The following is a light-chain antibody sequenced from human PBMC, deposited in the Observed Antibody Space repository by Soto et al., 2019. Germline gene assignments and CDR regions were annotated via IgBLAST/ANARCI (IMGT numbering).Light chain of an antibody. Sequence: DIQMTQSPSSLSASVGDRVTITCRASQGISVFLAWFQQKPGKAPKRLIYAAFSLESWAPSRLSGSGSGTEFTRTISSLQPEDFGTYYCLQHNTFPFTFGPGTRVD. CDR2: AAF. V-gene: IGKV1-17*01. J-gene: IGKJ3*01. CDR3: LQHNTFPFT. CDR1: QGISVF.